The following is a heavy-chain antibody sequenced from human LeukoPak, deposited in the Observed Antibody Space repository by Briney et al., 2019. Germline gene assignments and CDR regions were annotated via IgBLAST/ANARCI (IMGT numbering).Heavy chain of an antibody. D-gene: IGHD6-13*01. CDR3: ARAGYSSSWFPFDY. J-gene: IGHJ4*02. Sequence: GASVKVSCKASGYTFTSYAISWVRQAPGQGLEWMGGIIPIFGTANYAQKFQGRVTITADESTSTAYMELSSLRSEDTAVYYCARAGYSSSWFPFDYWGQGTLVTVSS. CDR1: GYTFTSYA. CDR2: IIPIFGTA. V-gene: IGHV1-69*13.